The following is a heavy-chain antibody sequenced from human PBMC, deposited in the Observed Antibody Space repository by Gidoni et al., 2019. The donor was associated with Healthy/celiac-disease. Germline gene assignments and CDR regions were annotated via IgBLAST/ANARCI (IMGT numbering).Heavy chain of an antibody. CDR1: GGSFSGYY. V-gene: IGHV4-34*01. J-gene: IGHJ5*02. CDR2: INHSGST. Sequence: QVQLQQWGAGLLKPSESLSLTCAVYGGSFSGYYWSWIRQPPGKGLEWIGEINHSGSTNYTPSLKSRVTISVDTSKNQFSLKLSSVTAAAAAVYYCARALRFLGCVGWFDPWGQGTLVTVSS. CDR3: ARALRFLGCVGWFDP. D-gene: IGHD3-3*01.